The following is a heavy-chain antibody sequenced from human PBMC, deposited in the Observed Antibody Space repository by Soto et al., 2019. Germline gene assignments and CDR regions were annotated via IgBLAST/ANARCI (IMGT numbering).Heavy chain of an antibody. CDR3: ARLGRRSTVTTNAFDI. CDR2: IYYSGST. Sequence: SETLSLTCTVSGGSISSSSYYWGWIRQPPGQALEWLGSIYYSGSTYYNPSLKGRVTISVDTSKNQFSLSLSSVTAADTAVYYCARLGRRSTVTTNAFDIWGQGTMVTVS. CDR1: GGSISSSSYY. J-gene: IGHJ3*02. D-gene: IGHD4-17*01. V-gene: IGHV4-39*01.